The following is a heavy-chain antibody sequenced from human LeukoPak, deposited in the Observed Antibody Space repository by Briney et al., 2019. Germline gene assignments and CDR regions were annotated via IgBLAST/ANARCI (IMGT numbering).Heavy chain of an antibody. CDR1: GFTFSSYG. CDR2: ISYDGSNK. J-gene: IGHJ4*02. V-gene: IGHV3-30*03. Sequence: GRSLRLSCAASGFTFSSYGMHWVSQAPGKGLEWVAVISYDGSNKYYADSVKGRFTISRDNSKNTLYLQMNSLRAEDTAVYYCAAYDFWSGYSFDYWGQGTLVTVSS. D-gene: IGHD3-3*01. CDR3: AAYDFWSGYSFDY.